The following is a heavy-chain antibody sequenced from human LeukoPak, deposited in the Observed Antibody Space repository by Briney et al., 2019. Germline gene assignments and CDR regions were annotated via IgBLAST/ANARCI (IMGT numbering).Heavy chain of an antibody. J-gene: IGHJ4*02. CDR1: GFTLSSYA. CDR2: IGGGGGSV. CDR3: AKSPGSAYTATDYYFDY. V-gene: IGHV3-23*01. Sequence: PGGSLRLSCAASGFTLSSYAMSWVRQAPEKGLEWVSTIGGGGGSVYYADSVRGRFTNSRDKSKNTLYLQMNSLRAEDTAVYYCAKSPGSAYTATDYYFDYWGQGTLVTVSS. D-gene: IGHD3-22*01.